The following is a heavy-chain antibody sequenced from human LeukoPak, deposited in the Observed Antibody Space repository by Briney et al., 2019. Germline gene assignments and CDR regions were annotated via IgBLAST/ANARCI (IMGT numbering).Heavy chain of an antibody. CDR3: ARTGYSSGWYFDY. J-gene: IGHJ4*02. Sequence: SETLPLTCTVSGGSISSYYWNWIRQPPGKGLEWIGYIYYSGSTNYNPSLKSRVTISVDTSKNQFSLKLSSVTAADTAVYYCARTGYSSGWYFDYWGQGTLVTVSS. CDR1: GGSISSYY. V-gene: IGHV4-59*01. D-gene: IGHD6-19*01. CDR2: IYYSGST.